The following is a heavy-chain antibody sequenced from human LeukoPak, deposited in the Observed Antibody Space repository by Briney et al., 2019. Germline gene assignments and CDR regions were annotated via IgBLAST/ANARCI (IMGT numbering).Heavy chain of an antibody. J-gene: IGHJ3*02. Sequence: TSETLSLTCTVSGGSISSYYWSWIRQPPGKGLEWIGYIYYSGSTNYNPSLKSRVTISVDTSKNQFSLKLSSVTAADTAVYYCARGYSSSWSALGDAFDIWGQGTMVTVSS. V-gene: IGHV4-59*01. CDR3: ARGYSSSWSALGDAFDI. D-gene: IGHD6-13*01. CDR2: IYYSGST. CDR1: GGSISSYY.